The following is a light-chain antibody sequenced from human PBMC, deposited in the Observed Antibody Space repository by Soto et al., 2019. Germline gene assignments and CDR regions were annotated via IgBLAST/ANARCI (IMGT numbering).Light chain of an antibody. Sequence: EIVLTQSPGTLSLSPGERATLSCRASQSVSSSWLAWYQQKPGQAPRLLIYGASSRATGVPDRFSGSGSGTDLTLTISRLEPEDSAVFYCQQYGGTPWTFGQGPKVEIK. CDR1: QSVSSSW. V-gene: IGKV3-20*01. CDR3: QQYGGTPWT. CDR2: GAS. J-gene: IGKJ1*01.